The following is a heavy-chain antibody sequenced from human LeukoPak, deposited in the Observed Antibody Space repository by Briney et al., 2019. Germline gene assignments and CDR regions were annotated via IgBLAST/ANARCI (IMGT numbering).Heavy chain of an antibody. CDR3: ARDNSVEDTAWWFDP. Sequence: ASVKVSCKASRDTFINNVISWLRQVPGQGLEWMGGIIPIFGSAAYAQKFQGRATMTRDMSTSTDYMELSSLRSEDTAVYYCARDNSVEDTAWWFDPWGQGTLVTVSS. D-gene: IGHD4-23*01. J-gene: IGHJ5*02. CDR1: RDTFINNV. V-gene: IGHV1-69*05. CDR2: IIPIFGSA.